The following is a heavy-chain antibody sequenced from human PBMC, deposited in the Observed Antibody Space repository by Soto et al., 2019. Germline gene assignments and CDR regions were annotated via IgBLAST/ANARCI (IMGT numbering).Heavy chain of an antibody. V-gene: IGHV1-46*01. D-gene: IGHD6-6*01. J-gene: IGHJ6*02. CDR1: GSTFTSYY. CDR2: INPSGGST. CDR3: ARSKGSSSGLLRSGYYYYGMDV. Sequence: GASVKVSCKASGSTFTSYYMHWVRQAPGQGLEWMGIINPSGGSTSYAQKFQGRVTMTRDTSTSTVYMELSSLRSEDTAVYYCARSKGSSSGLLRSGYYYYGMDVWGQGTTVTVSS.